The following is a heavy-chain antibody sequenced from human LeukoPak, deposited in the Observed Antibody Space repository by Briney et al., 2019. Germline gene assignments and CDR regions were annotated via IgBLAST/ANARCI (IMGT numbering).Heavy chain of an antibody. V-gene: IGHV3-30*02. Sequence: PGGSLRLSCAASGFTFSSHGMHWVRQAPGKGLEWVAFIRYDGSNKYYADSVKGRFTISRDNSKNTLYLQMNSLRAEDTAVYYCAKAAMVLYYFDYWGQGTLVTVSS. CDR2: IRYDGSNK. CDR3: AKAAMVLYYFDY. CDR1: GFTFSSHG. J-gene: IGHJ4*02. D-gene: IGHD5-18*01.